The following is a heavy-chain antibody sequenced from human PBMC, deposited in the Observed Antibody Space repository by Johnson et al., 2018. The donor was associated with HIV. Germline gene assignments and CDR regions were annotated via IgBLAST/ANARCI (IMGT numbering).Heavy chain of an antibody. CDR2: ISNSGSSPI. V-gene: IGHV3-11*04. D-gene: IGHD3-22*01. CDR3: AKGDYYDTRAAFDI. CDR1: GFIFSDFY. J-gene: IGHJ3*02. Sequence: QVQLVESGGGLVKPGGSLRLSCTASGFIFSDFYMSWIRQAPGKGLQWVAYISNSGSSPISDAESVKGRFTISRDNAKNSLYLQMNGLTVEDTAVYFCAKGDYYDTRAAFDIWGQGTMVTVSS.